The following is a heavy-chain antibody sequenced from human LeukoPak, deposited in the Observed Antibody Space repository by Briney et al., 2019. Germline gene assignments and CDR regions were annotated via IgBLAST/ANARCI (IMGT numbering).Heavy chain of an antibody. D-gene: IGHD3-10*01. Sequence: PSETLSLTCTVSGGSISSSSHYWGWIRQPPGKGLEWLGSIYYSGSTYYNPSLKSRVTISVDTSKNQISLKLTSVTAADTAVYYCVRHLGRGSGSIPWYFDTWGQGTLVTVSS. V-gene: IGHV4-39*01. CDR3: VRHLGRGSGSIPWYFDT. CDR2: IYYSGST. J-gene: IGHJ4*02. CDR1: GGSISSSSHY.